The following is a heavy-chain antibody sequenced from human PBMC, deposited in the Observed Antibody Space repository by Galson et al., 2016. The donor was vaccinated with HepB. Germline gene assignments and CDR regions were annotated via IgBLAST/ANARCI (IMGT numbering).Heavy chain of an antibody. CDR1: GFTFNDYY. CDR3: ARDFRGRRSNNWFDP. J-gene: IGHJ5*02. D-gene: IGHD3-16*01. V-gene: IGHV3-11*01. CDR2: ISTTSNTI. Sequence: SLRLSCAASGFTFNDYYMSWFRQAPGEGLEWIAYISTTSNTIYYADSVKGRFTITRDNAKTSLYLQMNSLTVQDTALYYCARDFRGRRSNNWFDPWGQGTLVTVSS.